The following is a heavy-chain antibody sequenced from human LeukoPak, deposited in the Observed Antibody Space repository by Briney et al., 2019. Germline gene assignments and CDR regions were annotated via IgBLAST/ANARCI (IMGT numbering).Heavy chain of an antibody. V-gene: IGHV6-1*01. CDR2: TLYRSKWYN. J-gene: IGHJ6*02. Sequence: SQTLPLTCPISGDSVSSNSAPWNWIRQSPSRGLEWLGKTLYRSKWYNDYAVSVKSRITINPDTSKNQFSLQLNSVTPEDTAVYYCARSHYYGMDVWGQGTTVTVAS. CDR3: ARSHYYGMDV. CDR1: GDSVSSNSAP.